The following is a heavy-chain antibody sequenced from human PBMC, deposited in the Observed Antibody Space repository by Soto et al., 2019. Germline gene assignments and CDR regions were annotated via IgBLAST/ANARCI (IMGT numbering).Heavy chain of an antibody. V-gene: IGHV3-9*01. CDR1: GFNFDTFA. J-gene: IGHJ4*02. Sequence: EVQLVASGGGLVMPGTSLRLSCGASGFNFDTFAMHWVRQAPGKGLEWVAGISWTGGTINYADSVKGRFTISRDNTKNTLYLHMNSLGVDDTALYSCAKDAGSYRYYVDSWGQGTLVTVSS. CDR3: AKDAGSYRYYVDS. D-gene: IGHD3-10*01. CDR2: ISWTGGTI.